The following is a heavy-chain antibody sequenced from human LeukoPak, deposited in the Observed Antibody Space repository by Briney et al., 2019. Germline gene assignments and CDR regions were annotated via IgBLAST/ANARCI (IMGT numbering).Heavy chain of an antibody. J-gene: IGHJ4*02. Sequence: GGSLRLSCAASGFTFSNAWMSWVRQAPGKGLEWVGFIRSKAYGGTTEYAASVKGRFTISRDDSKSIAYLQMNSLKTEDTAVYYCTRDTEHYDILTGNALDYWGQGTLVTVSS. V-gene: IGHV3-49*04. CDR2: IRSKAYGGTT. CDR1: GFTFSNAW. D-gene: IGHD3-9*01. CDR3: TRDTEHYDILTGNALDY.